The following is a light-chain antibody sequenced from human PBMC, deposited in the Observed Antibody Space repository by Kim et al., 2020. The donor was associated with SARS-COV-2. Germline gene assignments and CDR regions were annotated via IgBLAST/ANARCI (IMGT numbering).Light chain of an antibody. CDR3: QQYYDWPPFT. Sequence: SPGARAPLSCRASRSVRSNLAWFQQKPGQAPRLLISGASARATGIPARFSGSGSGTEFTLTISSLQSEDFAVYYCQQYYDWPPFTFGPGTKVDIK. CDR2: GAS. J-gene: IGKJ3*01. CDR1: RSVRSN. V-gene: IGKV3-15*01.